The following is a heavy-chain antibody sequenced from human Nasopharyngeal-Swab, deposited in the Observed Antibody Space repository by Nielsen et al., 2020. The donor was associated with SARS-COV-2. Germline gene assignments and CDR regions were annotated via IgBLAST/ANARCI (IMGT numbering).Heavy chain of an antibody. CDR1: GGTFISYS. V-gene: IGHV1-69*06. CDR3: AREGFKETSMATAFDY. J-gene: IGHJ4*02. D-gene: IGHD5-18*01. CDR2: IIPMFGTA. Sequence: SVKVSCKASGGTFISYSISWVRQAPGQGLEWMGGIIPMFGTANYAQKFQGRVTITADKSTSTAYMELSSLRSEDTAVYYCAREGFKETSMATAFDYWGQGTVVIVSS.